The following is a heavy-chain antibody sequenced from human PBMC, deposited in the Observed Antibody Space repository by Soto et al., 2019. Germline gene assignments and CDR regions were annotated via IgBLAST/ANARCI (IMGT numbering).Heavy chain of an antibody. J-gene: IGHJ4*02. CDR2: ISWNSGSI. Sequence: GGSLRLSCAASGFTFDDYAMHWVRQAPGKGLEWVSGISWNSGSIGYADSVKGRFTISRDNAKNSLYLQMNRLRAEDTALYYCAKDGAYYDFWSGGGFDYWGQGTLVTVSS. CDR1: GFTFDDYA. CDR3: AKDGAYYDFWSGGGFDY. D-gene: IGHD3-3*01. V-gene: IGHV3-9*01.